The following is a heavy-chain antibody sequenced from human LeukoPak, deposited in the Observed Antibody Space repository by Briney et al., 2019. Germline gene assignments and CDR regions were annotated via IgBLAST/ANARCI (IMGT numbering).Heavy chain of an antibody. CDR1: GFTFSSYS. J-gene: IGHJ4*02. D-gene: IGHD3-10*01. CDR2: INADGSTT. CDR3: VRDWFGEHI. V-gene: IGHV3-74*01. Sequence: GGSLRLSCAASGFTFSSYSMNWVRQAPGKGLVWVSHINADGSTTTYADSVKGRFTISRDNAKNTLYLQMNSLRAEDTAVYYCVRDWFGEHIWGQGTLVTVSS.